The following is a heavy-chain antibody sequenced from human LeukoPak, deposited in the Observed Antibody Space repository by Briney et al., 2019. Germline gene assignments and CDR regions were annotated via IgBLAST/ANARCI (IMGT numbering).Heavy chain of an antibody. J-gene: IGHJ6*03. CDR3: ARGPGKDYYMDV. CDR2: ISYDGSNK. CDR1: GFTFSYYS. V-gene: IGHV3-30*04. Sequence: PGGSLRLSCAASGFTFSYYSMHWVRQAPGKGLEWVAVISYDGSNKYYADSVKGRFTISRDNSKNTLYLQMDSLRAEDTAVYSCARGPGKDYYMDVWGKGTTVTVSS.